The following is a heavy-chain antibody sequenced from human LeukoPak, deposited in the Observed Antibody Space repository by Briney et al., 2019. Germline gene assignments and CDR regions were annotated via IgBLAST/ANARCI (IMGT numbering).Heavy chain of an antibody. J-gene: IGHJ4*02. CDR2: IDWDDDK. Sequence: SGPTLVNPPQTLTLTCSFSGFSLNTYGMRVSWIRQPPGKALEWLARIDWDDDKFYSTSLKTRLTISKDSSRNQVVLTMTNMDPVDTATYYCARMGIAVSGWRWYFDYWGQGILVTVSS. V-gene: IGHV2-70*04. CDR1: GFSLNTYGMR. CDR3: ARMGIAVSGWRWYFDY. D-gene: IGHD6-19*01.